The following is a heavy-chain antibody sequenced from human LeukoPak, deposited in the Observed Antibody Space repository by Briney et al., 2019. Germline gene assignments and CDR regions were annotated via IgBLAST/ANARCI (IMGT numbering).Heavy chain of an antibody. V-gene: IGHV1-18*01. CDR2: ISAYNGNT. D-gene: IGHD6-6*01. CDR1: GYTFTSYG. Sequence: ASVKVSCKASGYTFTSYGISWVRQAPGQGLEWMGWISAYNGNTDYAQKLQGRVTMTIDTSTSTAYMELRSLRSDDTAVYYCARAAQSGYYYYYYMDVWGKGTTVTVSS. CDR3: ARAAQSGYYYYYYMDV. J-gene: IGHJ6*03.